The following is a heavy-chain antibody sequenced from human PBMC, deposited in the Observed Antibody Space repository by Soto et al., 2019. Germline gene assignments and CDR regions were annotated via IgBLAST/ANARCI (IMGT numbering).Heavy chain of an antibody. CDR1: GFTFSSYW. CDR2: IKQDGSEK. J-gene: IGHJ4*02. CDR3: ARDDDEIFGVVIIPDARFDY. Sequence: GGSLRLSCAASGFTFSSYWMSWVRQAPGKGLEWVANIKQDGSEKYYVDSVKGRFTISRDNAKNSLYLQMNSLRAEDTAVYYCARDDDEIFGVVIIPDARFDYWGQGTLVTVSS. V-gene: IGHV3-7*01. D-gene: IGHD3-3*01.